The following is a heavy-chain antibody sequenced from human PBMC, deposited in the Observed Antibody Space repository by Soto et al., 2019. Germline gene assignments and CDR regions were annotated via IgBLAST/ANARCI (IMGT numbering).Heavy chain of an antibody. CDR2: IYWDDDK. CDR1: GFSLSTSGVG. J-gene: IGHJ4*02. V-gene: IGHV2-5*02. Sequence: QITLKESGPTLVKPTQTLTLTCTFSGFSLSTSGVGGGWIRQPPVKALEWLALIYWDDDKRYSPSLKSRLTITKDTSKNQVVLTMTNMDPVDTATYYCAHISYYCYFDYWGQGTLVTVSS. D-gene: IGHD3-10*01. CDR3: AHISYYCYFDY.